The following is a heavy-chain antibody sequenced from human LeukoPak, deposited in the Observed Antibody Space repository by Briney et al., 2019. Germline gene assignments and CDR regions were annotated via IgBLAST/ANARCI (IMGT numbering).Heavy chain of an antibody. CDR2: IWYDGSNK. Sequence: GRSLRLSCTASGFTFSSYGMHWVRQAPGKGLEWVAVIWYDGSNKYYADSLKGRFTISRDNAKNSLYLQMNSLRAEDTAVYYCAIPGDGYNYYFDYWGQGTLVTVSS. V-gene: IGHV3-33*03. J-gene: IGHJ4*02. CDR1: GFTFSSYG. CDR3: AIPGDGYNYYFDY. D-gene: IGHD5-24*01.